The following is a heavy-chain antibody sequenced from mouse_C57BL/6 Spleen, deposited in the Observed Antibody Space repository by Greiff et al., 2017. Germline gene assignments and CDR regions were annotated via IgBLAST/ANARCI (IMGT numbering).Heavy chain of an antibody. V-gene: IGHV3-6*01. Sequence: ESGPGLVKPSQSLSLTCSVTGYSITSGYYWNWIRQFPGNKLEWIGYISYDGSNNYNPSLKNRISITRDTSKNQFFLKLNSVTTEDTATYYCARLITTVAFDYWGQGTTLTVSS. D-gene: IGHD1-1*01. CDR2: ISYDGSN. J-gene: IGHJ2*01. CDR3: ARLITTVAFDY. CDR1: GYSITSGYY.